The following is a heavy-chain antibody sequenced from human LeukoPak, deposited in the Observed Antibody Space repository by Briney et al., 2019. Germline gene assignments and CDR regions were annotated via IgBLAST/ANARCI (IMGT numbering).Heavy chain of an antibody. CDR3: ARSNRLRHCSGGSCYSFGY. Sequence: GASVKVSCKASGYTFTSYDINWVRQATGQGLEWIGWMNPNSGNTGYAQKFQGRVTMTRNTSISTAYMELSSLRSEDTAVYYCARSNRLRHCSGGSCYSFGYWGQGTLVTVSS. CDR1: GYTFTSYD. V-gene: IGHV1-8*01. D-gene: IGHD2-15*01. J-gene: IGHJ4*02. CDR2: MNPNSGNT.